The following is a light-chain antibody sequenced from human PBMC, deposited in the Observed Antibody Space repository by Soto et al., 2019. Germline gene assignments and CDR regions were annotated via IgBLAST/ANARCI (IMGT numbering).Light chain of an antibody. CDR1: QSISSW. J-gene: IGKJ1*01. CDR2: KAS. Sequence: DINMNQSPSTLSASVGDRVTITFRASQSISSWLAWYQQKPGKAPKLLIYKASTLESGVPSRFSGSGSGTEFALTISSLQPDDFATYYCQQYDKYAWTFGQGTKVDIK. CDR3: QQYDKYAWT. V-gene: IGKV1-5*03.